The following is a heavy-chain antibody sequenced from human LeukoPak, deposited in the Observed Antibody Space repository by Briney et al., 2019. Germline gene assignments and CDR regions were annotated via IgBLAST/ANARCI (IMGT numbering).Heavy chain of an antibody. V-gene: IGHV4-4*02. CDR3: ASSVYDSSGYYPDY. Sequence: SGTLSLTCAVSGGSISSSNWWSWVRQPPGKGLEWIGEIYHSGSTNYNPSLKSRVTISVDKSKNQFSLKLSSVTTADTAVYYCASSVYDSSGYYPDYWGQGTLVTVSS. J-gene: IGHJ4*02. CDR2: IYHSGST. D-gene: IGHD3-22*01. CDR1: GGSISSSNW.